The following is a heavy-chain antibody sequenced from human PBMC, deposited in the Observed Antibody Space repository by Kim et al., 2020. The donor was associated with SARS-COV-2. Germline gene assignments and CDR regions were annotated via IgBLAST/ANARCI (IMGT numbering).Heavy chain of an antibody. Sequence: YYHPSLMRRVTISVDTAKDQFSLRRGSVTAADTAVYYCARHEAVAGPIDYWGQGTLVTVSS. CDR3: ARHEAVAGPIDY. J-gene: IGHJ4*02. V-gene: IGHV4-39*01. D-gene: IGHD6-19*01.